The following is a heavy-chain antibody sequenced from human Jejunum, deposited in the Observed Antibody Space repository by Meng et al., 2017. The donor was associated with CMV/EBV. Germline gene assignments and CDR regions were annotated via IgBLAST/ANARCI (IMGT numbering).Heavy chain of an antibody. CDR2: INDNGAGT. Sequence: NWVRQAPGKGLEWVASINDNGAGTGYADSVKGRFTITRDNAKNSLYLQMNSLRAEDTALYYCARAQGYYDSSGYYNSYYYYGMDVWGQGTTVTVSS. D-gene: IGHD3-22*01. J-gene: IGHJ6*02. V-gene: IGHV3-20*03. CDR3: ARAQGYYDSSGYYNSYYYYGMDV.